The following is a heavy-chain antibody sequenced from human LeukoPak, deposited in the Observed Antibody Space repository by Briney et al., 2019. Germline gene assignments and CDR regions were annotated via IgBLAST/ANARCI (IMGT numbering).Heavy chain of an antibody. D-gene: IGHD1-26*01. CDR1: GYSFSSYH. CDR2: INPSGGST. V-gene: IGHV1-46*01. Sequence: ASVKVSCKASGYSFSSYHMHWVRQAPGQGLEWMGIINPSGGSTSYAQKFQGRVTMTRDTSTSTVYMELSSLRSEDTAVYYCASWAARVGFDPWGQGTLVTVSS. CDR3: ASWAARVGFDP. J-gene: IGHJ5*02.